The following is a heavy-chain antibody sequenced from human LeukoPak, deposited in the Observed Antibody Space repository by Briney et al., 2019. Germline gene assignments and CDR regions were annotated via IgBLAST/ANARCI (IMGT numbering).Heavy chain of an antibody. V-gene: IGHV1-18*01. CDR1: GYTLSSYG. J-gene: IGHJ6*02. CDR2: ISAYNGNT. D-gene: IGHD3-22*01. CDR3: AREIDDSSGYPLRGMDV. Sequence: ASVKVSCKASGYTLSSYGISWMRQAPGLGLEWMGWISAYNGNTNYAQKLRGRVTMTTDTSTSTAYMELRSLRSDDTAVYYCAREIDDSSGYPLRGMDVWGQGTTVTVSS.